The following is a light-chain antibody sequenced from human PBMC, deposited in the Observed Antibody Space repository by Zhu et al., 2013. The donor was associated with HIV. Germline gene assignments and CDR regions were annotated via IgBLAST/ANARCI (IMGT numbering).Light chain of an antibody. V-gene: IGKV4-1*01. CDR3: QHYNGWPPWT. Sequence: DIVMTQSPDSLAVSLGERATINCKSSQTVLYSSNNKNYLGWYQQKPGQPPKLLIYWASTRESGVPDRFSGSGSGTDFTLTIGGLQSDDFAVYYCQHYNGWPPWTFGQGTKVEI. J-gene: IGKJ1*01. CDR1: QTVLYSSNNKNY. CDR2: WAS.